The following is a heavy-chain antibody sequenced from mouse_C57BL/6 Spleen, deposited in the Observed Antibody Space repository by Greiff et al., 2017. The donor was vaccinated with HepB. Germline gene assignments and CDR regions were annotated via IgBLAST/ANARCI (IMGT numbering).Heavy chain of an antibody. D-gene: IGHD1-1*01. V-gene: IGHV1-69*01. CDR1: GYTFTSYW. J-gene: IGHJ4*01. CDR2: IDPSDSYT. CDR3: ARSSYYGSSYDAMDY. Sequence: QVQLQQPGAELVMPGASVKLSCKASGYTFTSYWMHWVKQRPGQGLEWIGEIDPSDSYTNYNQKFKGKSTLTVDKSSSTAYMQLSSLTSEDSAVYYCARSSYYGSSYDAMDYWGQGTSVTVSS.